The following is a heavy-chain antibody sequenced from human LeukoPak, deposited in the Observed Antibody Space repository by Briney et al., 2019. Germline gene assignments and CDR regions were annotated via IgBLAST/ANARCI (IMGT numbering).Heavy chain of an antibody. CDR2: IIPIFGTA. D-gene: IGHD3-22*01. CDR1: GGTFSSYA. CDR3: ARDSYYDSSGLSDY. Sequence: ASVKVSCKASGGTFSSYAISWVRQAPGQGLEWMGRIIPIFGTANYAQKFQGRVTATTDESTSTAYMELSSLRSEDTAVYYCARDSYYDSSGLSDYWGQGTLVTVSS. V-gene: IGHV1-69*05. J-gene: IGHJ4*02.